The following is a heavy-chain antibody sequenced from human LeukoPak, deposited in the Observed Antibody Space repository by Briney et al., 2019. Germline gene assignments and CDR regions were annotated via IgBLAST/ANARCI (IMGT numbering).Heavy chain of an antibody. D-gene: IGHD5-12*01. V-gene: IGHV4-59*01. Sequence: SSESLSLTCTVSGVSISSYYWSWIRQSPGKGLEWIGYIFYSGSTNYNPSLKSRVTISVDTSKNQFSLKLTSVTAADTAVYYCARSRAYHYHFDNGGQGTLVTVSS. CDR1: GVSISSYY. CDR2: IFYSGST. J-gene: IGHJ4*02. CDR3: ARSRAYHYHFDN.